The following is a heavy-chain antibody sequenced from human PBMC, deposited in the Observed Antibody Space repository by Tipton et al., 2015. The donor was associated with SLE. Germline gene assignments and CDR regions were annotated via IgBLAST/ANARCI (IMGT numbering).Heavy chain of an antibody. CDR2: SYPNSGGT. Sequence: QVQLVQSGAEVKKPGASVKVSCMASGYTFSDYYIHWVRQAPGQGLEWMGWSYPNSGGTNYAQHFRGRVIMTRDTSINTAYMELSRLTSDDTAIYYCARGGIMIFGLIDNWGQGTLVTVSS. J-gene: IGHJ4*02. CDR1: GYTFSDYY. CDR3: ARGGIMIFGLIDN. V-gene: IGHV1-2*02. D-gene: IGHD3/OR15-3a*01.